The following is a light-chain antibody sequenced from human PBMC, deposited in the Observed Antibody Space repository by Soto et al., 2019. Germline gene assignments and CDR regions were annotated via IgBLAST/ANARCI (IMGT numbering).Light chain of an antibody. V-gene: IGKV3-15*01. CDR1: QSVGSY. CDR2: GAS. Sequence: EKVMTQSPATLSVSPGERATLSCRASQSVGSYLAWYQQKPGQAPRLLIYGASTRAAGIPARFSGSGSETEFSLTISTLQSEDFGVYYCQQYVNWPLTFGGGTRVEIK. CDR3: QQYVNWPLT. J-gene: IGKJ4*01.